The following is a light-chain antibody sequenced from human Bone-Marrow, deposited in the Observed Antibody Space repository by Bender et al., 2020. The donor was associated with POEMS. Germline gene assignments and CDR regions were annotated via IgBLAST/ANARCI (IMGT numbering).Light chain of an antibody. CDR3: VAWDDSLRSYV. J-gene: IGLJ1*01. CDR1: SSNIGRDY. CDR2: NTD. Sequence: LTQPPSASGTPGQRVTISCSGSSSNIGRDYVDWYQQVPGTAPKLLIYNTDQRPSGVPDRFSGSKSGTSASLASSGLRSEDDADYYCVAWDDSLRSYVFGTGTKISVL. V-gene: IGLV1-47*01.